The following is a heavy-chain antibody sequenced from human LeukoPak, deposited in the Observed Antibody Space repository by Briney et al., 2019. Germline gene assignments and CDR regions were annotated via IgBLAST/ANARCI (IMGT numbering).Heavy chain of an antibody. CDR2: INPNSGGT. CDR3: ARDGGTAMVDFDY. CDR1: GYTFTGYY. V-gene: IGHV1-2*02. D-gene: IGHD5-18*01. Sequence: EASVKVSCKASGYTFTGYYMHWVRQAPGQALEWVGWINPNSGGTNYAQKFQGRVTMTRDTSISTAYMELSRLRSDDTAVYYCARDGGTAMVDFDYWGQGTLVTVSS. J-gene: IGHJ4*02.